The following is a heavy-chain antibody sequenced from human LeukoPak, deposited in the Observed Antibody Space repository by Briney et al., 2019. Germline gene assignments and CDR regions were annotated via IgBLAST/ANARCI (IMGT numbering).Heavy chain of an antibody. CDR1: GFTFSSYE. J-gene: IGHJ5*02. CDR3: ASIVVVPAAIS. Sequence: GGSLRLSCAASGFTFSSYEMNWVRQAPGKRLEWVSYISSSGSTIYYADSVKGRFTISRDNAKNSLYLQMNSLRAEDTAVYYCASIVVVPAAISWGQGTLVTVSS. V-gene: IGHV3-48*03. D-gene: IGHD2-2*02. CDR2: ISSSGSTI.